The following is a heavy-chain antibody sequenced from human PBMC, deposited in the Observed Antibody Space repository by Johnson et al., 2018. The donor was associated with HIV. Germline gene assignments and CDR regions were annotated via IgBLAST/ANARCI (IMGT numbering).Heavy chain of an antibody. V-gene: IGHV3-30*04. Sequence: QVQLVESGGGVVQPGRSLRLSCVASGFTFSSYTMHWVRQAPGKGLEWVAVISYDGSNKYFADSVKGRFTISRDNSKNTLYLQMSSLRAEDTAVYYCASGDDDGFWGRGTLVTVSS. CDR2: ISYDGSNK. CDR3: ASGDDDGF. J-gene: IGHJ4*03. D-gene: IGHD5-12*01. CDR1: GFTFSSYT.